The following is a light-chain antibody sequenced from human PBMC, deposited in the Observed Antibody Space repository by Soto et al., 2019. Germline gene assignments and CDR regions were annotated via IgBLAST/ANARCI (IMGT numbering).Light chain of an antibody. CDR2: EVS. CDR1: SNYNL. Sequence: QSALTQPASVSGSPGQSITISCTGTSNYNLVSWYQQHPGKAPKLVIYEVSERPSGVSNRFSGSKSGNTASLTISGLQAEDEADYYCCSYPGSSILYVFGTGTKVT. CDR3: CSYPGSSILYV. V-gene: IGLV2-23*02. J-gene: IGLJ1*01.